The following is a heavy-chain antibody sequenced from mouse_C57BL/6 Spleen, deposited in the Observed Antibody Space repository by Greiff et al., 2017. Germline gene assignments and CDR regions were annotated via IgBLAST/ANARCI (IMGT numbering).Heavy chain of an antibody. CDR2: IHPNSGST. CDR3: ARDVGNYGAY. V-gene: IGHV1-64*01. D-gene: IGHD2-1*01. J-gene: IGHJ3*01. Sequence: QVQLQQPGTELVKPGASVKLSCKASGYTFTSYWMHWVKQRPGQGLEWIGMIHPNSGSTNYNEKFKSKATLTVDKSSSTAYMQLSSLTSEDSAVYYCARDVGNYGAYWGQGTLVTVSA. CDR1: GYTFTSYW.